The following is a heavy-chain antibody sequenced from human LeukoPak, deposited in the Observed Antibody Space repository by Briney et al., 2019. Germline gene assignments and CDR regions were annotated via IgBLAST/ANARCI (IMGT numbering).Heavy chain of an antibody. D-gene: IGHD4-23*01. CDR2: MNPNSGNA. Sequence: EASVKVSCKSSRYTFTCYDINWVRQATGQGLEWMGWMNPNSGNAGYAQKFQGRVTMTRNTSISTAYMELSSLRSEDTAVYYCAIGPIQYGGNSYCFDPWGQGTLVTVSS. J-gene: IGHJ5*02. CDR3: AIGPIQYGGNSYCFDP. CDR1: RYTFTCYD. V-gene: IGHV1-8*01.